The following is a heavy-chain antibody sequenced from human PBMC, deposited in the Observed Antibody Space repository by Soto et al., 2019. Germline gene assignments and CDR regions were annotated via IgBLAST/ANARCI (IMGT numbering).Heavy chain of an antibody. V-gene: IGHV4-39*01. J-gene: IGHJ4*02. CDR3: PRQPRILTCYHGHFDY. D-gene: IGHD3-9*01. CDR1: GGSISSSSYY. CDR2: IDYSGST. Sequence: QLQLQESGPGLVKPSETLSLTCTVSGGSISSSSYYWGWIRHRTGKGLEWLGGIDYSGSTYYNRSRKSRLPISVDTTKNQVSLKLSSVTATDTAVYYCPRQPRILTCYHGHFDYWGQGTLVTVSS.